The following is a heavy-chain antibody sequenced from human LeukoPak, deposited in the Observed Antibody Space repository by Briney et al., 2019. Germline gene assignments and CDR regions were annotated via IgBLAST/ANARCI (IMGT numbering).Heavy chain of an antibody. D-gene: IGHD3-22*01. CDR1: GFTVSNNY. CDR3: AKVDYDSPITRGGYFQH. Sequence: GGSLRLSCAASGFTVSNNYMSWVRQAPGKGLEWVSVIYKDGNTYYADSVKGRFTISRDNSKNTLYLQMNSLRAEDTAVYYCAKVDYDSPITRGGYFQHWGQGTLVTVSS. J-gene: IGHJ1*01. V-gene: IGHV3-66*01. CDR2: IYKDGNT.